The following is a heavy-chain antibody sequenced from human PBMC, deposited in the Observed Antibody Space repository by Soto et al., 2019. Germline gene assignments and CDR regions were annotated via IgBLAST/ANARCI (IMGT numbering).Heavy chain of an antibody. D-gene: IGHD3-3*01. V-gene: IGHV3-23*01. Sequence: EVQLLESGGGLVQPGGSLRLSCAASGFTFSSYAMSWVRQAPGKGLEWVSAISGSGGSTYYADSVKGRFTISRDNSKNTLYLQMNSLRAEDTAVYYCAKGRLRFLEWLPEFDYWGQGTLVTVSS. CDR3: AKGRLRFLEWLPEFDY. CDR2: ISGSGGST. CDR1: GFTFSSYA. J-gene: IGHJ4*02.